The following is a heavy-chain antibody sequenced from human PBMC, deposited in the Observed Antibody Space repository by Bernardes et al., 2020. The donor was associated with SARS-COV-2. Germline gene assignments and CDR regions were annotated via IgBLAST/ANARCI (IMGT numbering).Heavy chain of an antibody. V-gene: IGHV4-34*01. Sequence: SETLSLTCAVYGGSFSGYYWSWIRQPPGKGLEWIGEINHSGSTNYNPSLKSRVTISVDTSKNQFSLKLSSVTAADTAVYYCARTGAYYGSGSYYIRALSNYYYYGMDVWGQGTTVTVSS. D-gene: IGHD3-10*01. J-gene: IGHJ6*02. CDR1: GGSFSGYY. CDR3: ARTGAYYGSGSYYIRALSNYYYYGMDV. CDR2: INHSGST.